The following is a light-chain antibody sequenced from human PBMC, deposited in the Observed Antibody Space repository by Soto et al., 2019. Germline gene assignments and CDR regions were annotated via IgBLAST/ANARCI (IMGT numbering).Light chain of an antibody. CDR1: SRRVGAYHF. J-gene: IGLJ1*01. V-gene: IGLV2-14*01. CDR3: STYTTSAPYV. Sequence: QSVLTQPASVSGSPGQSITISCTGTSRRVGAYHFVSCYEHHPGRAPKLIIYEVTIRPSGVSNRFSVSKSGNTASLTISDPQTKDEADYYYSTYTTSAPYVCGSGTKVTVL. CDR2: EVT.